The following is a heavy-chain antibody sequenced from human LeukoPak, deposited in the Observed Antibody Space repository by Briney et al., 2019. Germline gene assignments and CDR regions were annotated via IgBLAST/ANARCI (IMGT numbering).Heavy chain of an antibody. D-gene: IGHD3-9*01. V-gene: IGHV4-59*01. CDR3: ARDGLRYDILTGSLPYYYYGMDV. Sequence: SETLSLTCTVSGGSISSYYWSWIRQPPGKGLEWIGYIYYSGSTNYNPSLKSRVTISVDTSKNQFSLKLSSVTAADTAVYYCARDGLRYDILTGSLPYYYYGMDVWAKGPRSPSP. CDR2: IYYSGST. CDR1: GGSISSYY. J-gene: IGHJ6*02.